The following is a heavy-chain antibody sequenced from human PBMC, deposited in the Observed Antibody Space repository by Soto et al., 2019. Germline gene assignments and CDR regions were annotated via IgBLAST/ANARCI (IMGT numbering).Heavy chain of an antibody. V-gene: IGHV4-59*01. CDR3: ARGARKTHFDY. J-gene: IGHJ4*02. CDR2: ISDSGST. CDR1: GGSISRYY. Sequence: QVQLQESGPGLVKPSETLSLTCTVSGGSISRYYWSWIRQPPGKGLEWIGYISDSGSTNYNPSLKRXXTXSXXTSKNQCSLKLSSVTPADTAVYYCARGARKTHFDYWGQGTLVTVSS.